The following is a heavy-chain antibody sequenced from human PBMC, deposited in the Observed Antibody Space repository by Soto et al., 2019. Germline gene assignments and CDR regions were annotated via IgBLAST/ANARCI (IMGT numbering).Heavy chain of an antibody. CDR3: ASFYSSSSGTFFDY. CDR1: GGSISSGGYS. V-gene: IGHV4-30-2*01. J-gene: IGHJ4*02. D-gene: IGHD6-6*01. CDR2: IYHSGST. Sequence: NLSETLSLTCAVSGGSISSGGYSWSWIRQPPGKGLEWIGYIYHSGSTYYNPSLKSRVTISVDRSKNQFSLKLSSVTAADTAVYYCASFYSSSSGTFFDYWGQGTLVTVSS.